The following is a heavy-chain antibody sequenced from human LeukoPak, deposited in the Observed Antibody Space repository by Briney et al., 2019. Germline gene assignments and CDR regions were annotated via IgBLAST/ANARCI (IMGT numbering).Heavy chain of an antibody. V-gene: IGHV1-18*01. CDR2: ISAYNGYT. CDR3: ARLLHGDYIPYYFDY. Sequence: ASVKVSCTASGYTFTSYGISWVRQAPGQGLEWMGWISAYNGYTNYPQNLQGRVTMTTDTSTSTAYMEMRSLRSDDTAVYYCARLLHGDYIPYYFDYWGQGTLVTVSS. D-gene: IGHD4-17*01. J-gene: IGHJ4*02. CDR1: GYTFTSYG.